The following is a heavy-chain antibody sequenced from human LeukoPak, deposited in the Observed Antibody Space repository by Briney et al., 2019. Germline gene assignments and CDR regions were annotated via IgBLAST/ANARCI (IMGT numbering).Heavy chain of an antibody. Sequence: SETLSLTCAVYGGSFSDYYWTWIRQPPGKGLEWIGEINHSGSTHYNPSLKSRVTISVDTSKNQFSLKLSSVTAADTAVYYCARHFYGDPPNWFDPWGQGTLVTVSS. V-gene: IGHV4-34*01. CDR3: ARHFYGDPPNWFDP. J-gene: IGHJ5*02. CDR1: GGSFSDYY. D-gene: IGHD4-17*01. CDR2: INHSGST.